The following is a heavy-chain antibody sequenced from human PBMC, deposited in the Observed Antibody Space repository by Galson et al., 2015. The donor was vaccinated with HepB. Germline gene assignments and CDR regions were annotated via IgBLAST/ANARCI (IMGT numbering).Heavy chain of an antibody. CDR3: ARDLGVHIAMVIHYYYGMDV. J-gene: IGHJ6*02. Sequence: CAISGDSVSSHSATWNWIRQSPSRGLEWLGRTYYRSKWYNDYAVSVKSRMSISPDTSKNQFSLQLNSVTPEDTAVYYCARDLGVHIAMVIHYYYGMDVWGQGTTVTVSS. CDR2: TYYRSKWYN. V-gene: IGHV6-1*01. D-gene: IGHD5-18*01. CDR1: GDSVSSHSAT.